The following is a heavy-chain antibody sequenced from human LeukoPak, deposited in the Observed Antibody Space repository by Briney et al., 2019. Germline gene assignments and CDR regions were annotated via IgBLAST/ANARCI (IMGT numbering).Heavy chain of an antibody. CDR2: ITDSGGNT. CDR1: GFTFSTYA. CDR3: ARAGHCTNGICYTADFDY. J-gene: IGHJ4*02. V-gene: IGHV3-23*01. Sequence: GGSLRLSCTASGFTFSTYAMSWVRQAPGKGLEWVSAITDSGGNTYYAAPVKGRFTISRDNSKNTLYLQMNSLRAEDTAAYYSARAGHCTNGICYTADFDYWGQGTLVTVSS. D-gene: IGHD2-8*01.